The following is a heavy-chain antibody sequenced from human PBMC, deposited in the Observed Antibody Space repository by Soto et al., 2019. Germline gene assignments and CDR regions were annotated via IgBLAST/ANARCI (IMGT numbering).Heavy chain of an antibody. J-gene: IGHJ5*02. Sequence: ASVKVSCKASGYTFTDYAIHWVRQAPGQRLEWMGWISVVNGDTKYSQKFQGRVTITRDTSARSAYMELSSLRSEDTALYYCTRDQLGYCSDGECFHWFGPWGQGTQVTVSS. V-gene: IGHV1-3*01. D-gene: IGHD2-8*01. CDR3: TRDQLGYCSDGECFHWFGP. CDR2: ISVVNGDT. CDR1: GYTFTDYA.